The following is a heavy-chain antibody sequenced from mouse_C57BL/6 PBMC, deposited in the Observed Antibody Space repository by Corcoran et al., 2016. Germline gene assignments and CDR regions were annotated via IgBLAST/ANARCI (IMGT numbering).Heavy chain of an antibody. Sequence: QVQLQQPGAELVKPGASVKISCKASGYAFSSYWMNWVKQRPGKGLEWIGQIYPGDGDTNYNGKFKGKATLTADKSSSTAYMQLSSLTSEDSAVYFCARLNYYGSTNFDYWGQGTTLTVSS. J-gene: IGHJ2*01. V-gene: IGHV1-80*01. D-gene: IGHD1-1*01. CDR2: IYPGDGDT. CDR1: GYAFSSYW. CDR3: ARLNYYGSTNFDY.